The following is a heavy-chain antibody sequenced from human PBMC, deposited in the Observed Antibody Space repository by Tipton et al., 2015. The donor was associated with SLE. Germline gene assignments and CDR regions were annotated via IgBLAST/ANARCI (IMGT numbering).Heavy chain of an antibody. CDR1: GGSISSYY. D-gene: IGHD6-19*01. V-gene: IGHV4-59*01. J-gene: IGHJ5*02. CDR3: ARDLGSSGWYGRWFDP. Sequence: TLSLTCTVSGGSISSYYWSWIRQPPGKGLEWIGYIYYSGSTNYNPSLKSRVTISVDTSKNQFSLKLSSVTAADTAVYYCARDLGSSGWYGRWFDPWGQGTLGTVSS. CDR2: IYYSGST.